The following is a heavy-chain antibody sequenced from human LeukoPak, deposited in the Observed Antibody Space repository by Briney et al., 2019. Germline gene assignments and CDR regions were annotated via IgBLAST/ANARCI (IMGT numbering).Heavy chain of an antibody. Sequence: SETLSLTCTVSGGSISSSSYYWGWIRQPPGKGLEWIGSIYYSGSTYYNPSLKSRVTISVDTSKNQFSLKLSSVTAADTAVYYCARDGKIAAATDYWGQGTLVTVSS. CDR3: ARDGKIAAATDY. D-gene: IGHD6-13*01. CDR1: GGSISSSSYY. J-gene: IGHJ4*02. V-gene: IGHV4-39*07. CDR2: IYYSGST.